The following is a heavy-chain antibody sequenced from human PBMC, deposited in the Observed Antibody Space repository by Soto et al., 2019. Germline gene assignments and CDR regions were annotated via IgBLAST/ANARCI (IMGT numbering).Heavy chain of an antibody. V-gene: IGHV3-21*01. CDR1: GFTFRTYG. CDR3: ASLSGDHSAFFSYGMDA. D-gene: IGHD2-21*01. CDR2: ISSSGSFI. Sequence: GGSLRLSCAASGFTFRTYGMNWVRRAPGGGLEWVASISSSGSFIYYADSVKGRFTISRDKARNTLSLQMNRLRADDTAVYYCASLSGDHSAFFSYGMDAWGQGTTVTVSS. J-gene: IGHJ6*02.